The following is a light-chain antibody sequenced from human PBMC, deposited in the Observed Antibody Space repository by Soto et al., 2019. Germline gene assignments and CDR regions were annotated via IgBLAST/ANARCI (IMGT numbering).Light chain of an antibody. Sequence: DNQMTQSPSTLSGSVGDRVTITCRASQNISSYLNWYQQKPGTAPKLLIYAASTLQSGVPSRFSGSGSGTEFTLTISSLQPEDFATYYCLQHNSYSLAFGGGTKVAIK. CDR3: LQHNSYSLA. J-gene: IGKJ4*01. V-gene: IGKV1-9*01. CDR1: QNISSY. CDR2: AAS.